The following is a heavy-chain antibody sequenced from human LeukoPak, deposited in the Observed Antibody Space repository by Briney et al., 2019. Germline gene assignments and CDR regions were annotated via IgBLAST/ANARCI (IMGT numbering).Heavy chain of an antibody. Sequence: ASVKVSCKASGYTFTGYYMHWVRQAPGQGLEWIGWINPNSGGTNYAQKFRGRVTMTRDTSISTAYMELSRLRSDDTAVYYCARSPNLGIGDYWGQGTLVTVSS. CDR2: INPNSGGT. J-gene: IGHJ4*02. D-gene: IGHD7-27*01. CDR1: GYTFTGYY. V-gene: IGHV1-2*02. CDR3: ARSPNLGIGDY.